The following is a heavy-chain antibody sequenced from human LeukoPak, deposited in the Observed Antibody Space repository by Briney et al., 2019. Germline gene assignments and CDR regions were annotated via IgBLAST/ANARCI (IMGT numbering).Heavy chain of an antibody. CDR2: ISGGGVTT. CDR3: AKSTGYSTTGRDFDS. V-gene: IGHV3-23*01. Sequence: GGSLRLSCAASGFTFSSYAMSWVRQAPGKGLEWISDISGGGVTTFYADSVKGRFTISRDNSKNTLYLQLSSLRAEDTAVYYCAKSTGYSTTGRDFDSWGRGTLVTVSS. J-gene: IGHJ4*02. CDR1: GFTFSSYA. D-gene: IGHD6-13*01.